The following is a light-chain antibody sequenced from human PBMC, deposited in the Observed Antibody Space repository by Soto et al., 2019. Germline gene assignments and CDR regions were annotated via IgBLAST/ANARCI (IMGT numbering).Light chain of an antibody. J-gene: IGKJ4*02. CDR1: QDISSH. Sequence: IQLTQSPSSLSASVGDSFTITCRASQDISSHLAWYQQKPGKAPKVLIYAASTLESGIPSRFSGSGSGTDFTLTISSLQAEDFAAYYCQQVKSCLPLTFGGGTKVEIK. CDR3: QQVKSCLPLT. CDR2: AAS. V-gene: IGKV1-9*01.